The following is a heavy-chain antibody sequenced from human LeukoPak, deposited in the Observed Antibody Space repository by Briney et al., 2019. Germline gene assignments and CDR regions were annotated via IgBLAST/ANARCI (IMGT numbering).Heavy chain of an antibody. CDR3: ARAPAVATIRGYYYYYYMDV. J-gene: IGHJ6*03. CDR2: IYYSGST. D-gene: IGHD5-24*01. CDR1: GGSISSSSYY. Sequence: SETLSLTCTVSGGSISSSSYYWGWIRQPPGKGLDWIGSIYYSGSTYYNPSLKSRVTISVDTSKNQFSLKLSSVTAADTAVYYCARAPAVATIRGYYYYYYMDVWGKGTTVTISS. V-gene: IGHV4-39*07.